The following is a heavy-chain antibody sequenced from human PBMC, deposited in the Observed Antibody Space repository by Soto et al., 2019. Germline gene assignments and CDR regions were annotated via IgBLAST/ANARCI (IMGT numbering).Heavy chain of an antibody. V-gene: IGHV1-18*01. CDR1: GYTFTSYG. CDR3: ARSWVTGKGGIDV. CDR2: INGYTGNT. Sequence: ASVKVSCKASGYTFTSYGLSWVRQAPGQGLEWMGWINGYTGNTNYAQKFQGRVTMTTDTSTNTAYLDLWTLLSDDTAVYYCARSWVTGKGGIDVWGQGTTVTVSS. J-gene: IGHJ6*02. D-gene: IGHD3-16*01.